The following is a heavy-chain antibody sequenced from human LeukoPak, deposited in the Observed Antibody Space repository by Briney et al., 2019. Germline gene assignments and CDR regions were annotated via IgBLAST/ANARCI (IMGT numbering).Heavy chain of an antibody. CDR3: ARDEAAAGTLDY. CDR2: INPNSGGT. Sequence: ASVNVSCKASGYTFTGYYMHWVRQAPGQGLEWMGWINPNSGGTNYAQKFQGRVTMTRDTSISTAYMELSRLRSDDTAVYYCARDEAAAGTLDYWGQGTLVTVSS. J-gene: IGHJ4*02. CDR1: GYTFTGYY. V-gene: IGHV1-2*02. D-gene: IGHD6-13*01.